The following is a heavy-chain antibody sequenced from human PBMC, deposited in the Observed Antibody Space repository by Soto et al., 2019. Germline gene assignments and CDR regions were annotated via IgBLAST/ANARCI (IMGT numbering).Heavy chain of an antibody. CDR2: ISGSGGST. V-gene: IGHV3-23*01. D-gene: IGHD1-7*01. CDR1: GFTFSSYA. J-gene: IGHJ3*02. CDR3: AKLRFISGTAIDAFDI. Sequence: GGSLRLSCAASGFTFSSYAMSWVRQAPGKGLEWVSAISGSGGSTYYADSVKGRFTISRDNSKNTLYLQMNSLRAEDTAVYYCAKLRFISGTAIDAFDIWGQGTMVTVSS.